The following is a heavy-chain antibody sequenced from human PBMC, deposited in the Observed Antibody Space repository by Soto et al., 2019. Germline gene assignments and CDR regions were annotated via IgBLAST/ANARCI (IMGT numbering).Heavy chain of an antibody. CDR3: ASKFGELLADAFDI. J-gene: IGHJ3*02. V-gene: IGHV4-4*02. CDR2: IYHSGSA. CDR1: GGSISSRKW. Sequence: QVQLQESSTGLVKSSGTLSLTCAVSGGSISSRKWWSWVRQPPGKGLEWIGEIYHSGSANYNPSLKSRVTISVDKSKSQFSLKMNSVTAADTAVYYCASKFGELLADAFDIWGQGTMVTVSS. D-gene: IGHD3-10*01.